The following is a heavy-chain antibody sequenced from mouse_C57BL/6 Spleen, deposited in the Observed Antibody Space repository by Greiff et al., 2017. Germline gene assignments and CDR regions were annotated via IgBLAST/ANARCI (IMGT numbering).Heavy chain of an antibody. V-gene: IGHV3-6*01. D-gene: IGHD1-1*01. J-gene: IGHJ2*01. Sequence: EVQLQESGPGLVKPSQSLSLTCSVTGYSITSGYYWNWIRQFPGNKLEWMGYISYDGSNNYNPSLKNRISITRDTSKNQFFLKLNSVTTEDTATYYCARGRYGSSYGYFDYWGQGTTLTVSS. CDR2: ISYDGSN. CDR3: ARGRYGSSYGYFDY. CDR1: GYSITSGYY.